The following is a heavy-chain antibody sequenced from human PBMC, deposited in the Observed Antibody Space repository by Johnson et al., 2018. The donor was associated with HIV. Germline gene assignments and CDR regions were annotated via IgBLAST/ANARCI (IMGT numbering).Heavy chain of an antibody. V-gene: IGHV3-30*04. CDR1: GFTFSSYA. CDR2: ISYDGSNK. CDR3: ARAHDAFDI. J-gene: IGHJ3*02. Sequence: QEKLVESGGGVVQPGRSLRLSCAASGFTFSSYAMHWVRQAPGKGLESVAVISYDGSNKYYADSVKGRFTISRDNSKNTLYLQMNSLRAEDTAVYYCARAHDAFDIWGQGTMVTVSS.